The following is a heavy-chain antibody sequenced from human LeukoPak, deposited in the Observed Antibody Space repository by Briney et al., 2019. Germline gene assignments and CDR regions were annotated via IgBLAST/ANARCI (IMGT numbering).Heavy chain of an antibody. V-gene: IGHV4-59*12. CDR2: IYYSGST. CDR1: GGSISSYY. Sequence: TSETLSLTCTVSGGSISSYYWSWIRQPPGKGLEWIGYIYYSGSTNYNPFLKSRVTISVDTSKNQFSLKLSSVTAADTAVYYCARWSYYYDSSGFDYWGQGTLVTVSS. J-gene: IGHJ4*02. CDR3: ARWSYYYDSSGFDY. D-gene: IGHD3-22*01.